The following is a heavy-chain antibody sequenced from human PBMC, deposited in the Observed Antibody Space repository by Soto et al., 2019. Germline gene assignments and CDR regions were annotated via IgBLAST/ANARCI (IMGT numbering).Heavy chain of an antibody. J-gene: IGHJ4*01. CDR2: ISSSSSYI. CDR3: ARDIVEMSAV. D-gene: IGHD2-21*02. CDR1: GFTFSRST. V-gene: IGHV3-21*06. Sequence: GGSLRLSCTASGFTFSRSTMTWVRQGPGKGLEWVSSISSSSSYIYFADSLKGRFTISRDNAKNSLYLQMNSLRAEDTAVYYCARDIVEMSAVWGHGTQVTVSS.